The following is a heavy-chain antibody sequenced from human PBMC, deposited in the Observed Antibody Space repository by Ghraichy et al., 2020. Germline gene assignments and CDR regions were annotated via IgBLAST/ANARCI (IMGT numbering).Heavy chain of an antibody. CDR1: GGSISSTSYY. Sequence: SQTLSLTCTVSGGSISSTSYYWSWIRQPPGKGLEWIGSVYYTGSTHYNPSLKSRVTISADTSKKQFSLKLSSVTAADTAVYYCARDLSRYDFWSGYYRADYYYYGMDVWGQGTTVTVSS. D-gene: IGHD3-3*01. J-gene: IGHJ6*02. V-gene: IGHV4-39*07. CDR3: ARDLSRYDFWSGYYRADYYYYGMDV. CDR2: VYYTGST.